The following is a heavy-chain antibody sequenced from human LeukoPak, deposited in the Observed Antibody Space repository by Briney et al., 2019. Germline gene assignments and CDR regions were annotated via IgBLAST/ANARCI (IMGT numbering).Heavy chain of an antibody. Sequence: SETLSLTCSVYGGSFSGYYWSWIRQPPGKGLEWIGEINHSGSTNYNPSLESRVTISVDTSKNQFSLKLSSVTAADTAVYYCGRYYDSSGYLGWGQGTLVTVSS. J-gene: IGHJ4*02. CDR1: GGSFSGYY. D-gene: IGHD3-22*01. V-gene: IGHV4-34*01. CDR2: INHSGST. CDR3: GRYYDSSGYLG.